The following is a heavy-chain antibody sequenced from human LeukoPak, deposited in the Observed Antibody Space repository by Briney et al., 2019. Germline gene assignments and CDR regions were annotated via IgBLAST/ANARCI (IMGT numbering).Heavy chain of an antibody. V-gene: IGHV4-59*01. CDR1: GGSISSYY. J-gene: IGHJ6*02. Sequence: SETLSLTCTVSGGSISSYYWSWIRQPPGKGLEWIGYIYYSGSTNYNPSLKSRVTISVDTSKNQFSLKLSSVTAADTAVYYCARDCDYYGSGSYYNFNGMDVWGQGTTVTVSS. D-gene: IGHD3-10*01. CDR3: ARDCDYYGSGSYYNFNGMDV. CDR2: IYYSGST.